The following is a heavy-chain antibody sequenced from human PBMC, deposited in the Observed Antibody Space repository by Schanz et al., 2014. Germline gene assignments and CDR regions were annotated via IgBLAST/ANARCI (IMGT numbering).Heavy chain of an antibody. D-gene: IGHD3-22*01. CDR3: ARGTRERLLLRSWQFAFDI. CDR1: GFTFRDYY. CDR2: INHGGST. J-gene: IGHJ3*02. Sequence: VQLVESGGGLVQPGGSLRLSCAASGFTFRDYYMSWIRQAPGKGLEWIAEINHGGSTNYNPSLKSRVTMSVDTSKNQISLKLRSVTAADTAVYYCARGTRERLLLRSWQFAFDIWGQGTMVTVSS. V-gene: IGHV4-34*01.